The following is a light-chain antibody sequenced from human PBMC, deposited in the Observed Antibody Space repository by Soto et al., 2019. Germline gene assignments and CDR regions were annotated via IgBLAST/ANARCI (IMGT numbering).Light chain of an antibody. Sequence: DIQMTQSPSSLSASVGDRVTITCRASQSISSYLNWYQQKPGKAPKLLIYAASSLQSGVPSRFSGSGSVTDFTLTISSLQPEDFATYYCLQDYNYPWTFGQGTRLEIK. CDR1: QSISSY. V-gene: IGKV1-39*01. CDR3: LQDYNYPWT. CDR2: AAS. J-gene: IGKJ5*01.